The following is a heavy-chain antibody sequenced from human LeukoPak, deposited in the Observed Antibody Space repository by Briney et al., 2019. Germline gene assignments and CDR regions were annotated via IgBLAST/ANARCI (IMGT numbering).Heavy chain of an antibody. CDR1: GYTFTGYY. CDR2: INPNSGGT. D-gene: IGHD3-10*01. Sequence: GASVKVSCKASGYTFTGYYMHWVRQAPGQGLEWMGWINPNSGGTNYAQKFQGWVTMTRDTSISTAYMELSRLRSDDTAVYYCARGWDYGSGSYYITSRHDAFDIWGQGTMVTVSS. J-gene: IGHJ3*02. CDR3: ARGWDYGSGSYYITSRHDAFDI. V-gene: IGHV1-2*04.